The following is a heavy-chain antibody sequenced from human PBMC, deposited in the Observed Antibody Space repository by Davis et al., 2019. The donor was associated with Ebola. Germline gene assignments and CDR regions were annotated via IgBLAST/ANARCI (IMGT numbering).Heavy chain of an antibody. CDR3: ASSGSTSYHYYYYYMDV. J-gene: IGHJ6*03. CDR2: INAGNGNT. D-gene: IGHD2-2*01. CDR1: GYTFTSYA. V-gene: IGHV1-3*01. Sequence: ASVKVSCKASGYTFTSYAMHWVRQAPGQRLEWMGWINAGNGNTKYSQKFQGRVTITRDTSASTAYMELRSLRSDDTAVYYCASSGSTSYHYYYYYMDVWGKGTTVTVSS.